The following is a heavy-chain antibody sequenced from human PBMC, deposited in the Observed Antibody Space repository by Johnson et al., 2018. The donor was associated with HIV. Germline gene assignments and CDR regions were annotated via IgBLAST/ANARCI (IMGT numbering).Heavy chain of an antibody. V-gene: IGHV3-20*04. J-gene: IGHJ3*02. CDR1: GFTFDDYG. CDR2: INWNGGRA. Sequence: VQLVESGGGVVRPGGSLRLSCAAFGFTFDDYGMSWVRQAPEKGLEWVSGINWNGGRADYADSVKGRFTISRDNAKNSLYLEMSSLRAEDTALYYCAREEEYRYAFYIWGQGTMVIVSS. CDR3: AREEEYRYAFYI. D-gene: IGHD2/OR15-2a*01.